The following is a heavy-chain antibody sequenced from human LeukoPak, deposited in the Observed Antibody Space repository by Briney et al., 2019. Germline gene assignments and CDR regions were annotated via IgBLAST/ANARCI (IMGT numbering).Heavy chain of an antibody. CDR1: GGSISSSNW. CDR3: ARGPNPVMMTTILDY. D-gene: IGHD2-21*02. Sequence: SETLSLTCAVSGGSISSSNWWSWARQPPGKGLEWIGEIYHSGSTNYNPSLKSRVTISVDKSKNQFSLKLSSVTAADTAVYYCARGPNPVMMTTILDYWGQGTLVTVSS. CDR2: IYHSGST. J-gene: IGHJ4*02. V-gene: IGHV4-4*02.